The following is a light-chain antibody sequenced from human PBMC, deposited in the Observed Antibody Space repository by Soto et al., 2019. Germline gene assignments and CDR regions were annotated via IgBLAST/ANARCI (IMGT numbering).Light chain of an antibody. J-gene: IGLJ1*01. CDR3: ATWDDSRNGYV. CDR2: DND. Sequence: QSALTQPPSASGTPGQRVTISASGSSSNIGSNTVSWYQQVPGTAPKLLIYDNDERPSGVPGRFSGSKSGTSASLAISGLQSEDEADYYCATWDDSRNGYVFGPGTKVTVL. V-gene: IGLV1-44*01. CDR1: SSNIGSNT.